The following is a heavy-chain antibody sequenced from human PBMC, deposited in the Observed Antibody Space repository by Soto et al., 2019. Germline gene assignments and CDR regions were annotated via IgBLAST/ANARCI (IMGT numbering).Heavy chain of an antibody. Sequence: LSLTCDVSGYSITSVHYWGWIRQPPGKGLEWIGIIHHSGSTYYSPSLKSRVTISIDTSRNRFSLKVTSVTAADTAVYYCARRIEMTTMKTGMDVWGQGTTVTVSS. V-gene: IGHV4-38-2*01. CDR2: IHHSGST. CDR3: ARRIEMTTMKTGMDV. J-gene: IGHJ6*02. CDR1: GYSITSVHY.